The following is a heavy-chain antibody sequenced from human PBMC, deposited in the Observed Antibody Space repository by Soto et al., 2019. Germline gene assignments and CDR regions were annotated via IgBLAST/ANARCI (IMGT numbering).Heavy chain of an antibody. D-gene: IGHD3-16*01. V-gene: IGHV4-4*02. Sequence: QVQLPESGPGLVKPSGTLSLTCAVSGGAISSSNWWSWVRQPPGKGLEWIGEIYHSGSNNYTQSLTSRLTRSVENSKHQFSLKLSSVTSADTAVYYLARVPAEAVGTLRLHYLGQGTLVTVSS. CDR3: ARVPAEAVGTLRLHY. J-gene: IGHJ4*02. CDR2: IYHSGSN. CDR1: GGAISSSNW.